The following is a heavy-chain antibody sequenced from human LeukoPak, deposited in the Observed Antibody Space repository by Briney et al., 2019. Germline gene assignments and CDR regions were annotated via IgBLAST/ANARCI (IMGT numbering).Heavy chain of an antibody. J-gene: IGHJ4*02. CDR3: ARWGGEPHLPFDY. D-gene: IGHD3-16*01. CDR1: GGPMNGYY. CDR2: FHSNWRT. V-gene: IGHV4-59*01. Sequence: SETLSLTCTVSGGPMNGYYWHWIRQPPGKGLEWIGYFHSNWRTTSSPSLRSRLTMSVDTSKNEFSLRINSMIAADTAVYYCARWGGEPHLPFDYWGQGILVSASS.